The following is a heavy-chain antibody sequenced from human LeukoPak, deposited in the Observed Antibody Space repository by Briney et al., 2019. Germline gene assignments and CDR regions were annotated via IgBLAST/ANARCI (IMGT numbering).Heavy chain of an antibody. Sequence: SQTLSLTCIVSGGSMSSGGYYWSWIRQHPGKGLEWIGYIYYSGSTYYNPSLKSRVTISVDTSKNQFSLKLSSMTAADTAVYYCASSMIYCSSTSCYGYWGQGTLVTVSS. J-gene: IGHJ4*02. CDR2: IYYSGST. CDR1: GGSMSSGGYY. D-gene: IGHD2-2*01. CDR3: ASSMIYCSSTSCYGY. V-gene: IGHV4-31*03.